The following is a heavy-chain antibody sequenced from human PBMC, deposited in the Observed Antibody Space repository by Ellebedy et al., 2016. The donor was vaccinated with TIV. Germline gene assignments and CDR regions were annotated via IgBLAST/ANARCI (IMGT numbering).Heavy chain of an antibody. V-gene: IGHV3-72*01. CDR2: AKNKANSYTT. CDR1: GFTFSDRY. D-gene: IGHD4-17*01. CDR3: ASPHYGDYDY. Sequence: GESLKISCAASGFTFSDRYMDWVRQAPGKGLEWVGRAKNKANSYTTEYAASVKGRFTISRDDSKNSLFLQMNSLKIEDTAVYYCASPHYGDYDYWGQGTLVTVSS. J-gene: IGHJ4*02.